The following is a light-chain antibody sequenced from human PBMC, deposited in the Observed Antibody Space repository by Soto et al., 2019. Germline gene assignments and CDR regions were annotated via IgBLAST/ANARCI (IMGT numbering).Light chain of an antibody. CDR1: QSISSW. CDR2: DVS. J-gene: IGKJ1*01. CDR3: QQYTNYPWT. V-gene: IGKV1-5*01. Sequence: DIQMTQSPPTLSASVGDRVTITCRASQSISSWLAWYQQRPGKAPNLLIYDVSSLESGVPSRFSSNGSGTEFTLTISILQPDDFATYYWQQYTNYPWTFGQGTKVEIK.